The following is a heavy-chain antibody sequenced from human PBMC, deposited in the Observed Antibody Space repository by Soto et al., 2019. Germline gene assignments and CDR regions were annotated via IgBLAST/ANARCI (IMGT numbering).Heavy chain of an antibody. CDR3: ARGSSGWYFWFDP. V-gene: IGHV1-3*01. Sequence: ASVKVSCKASGYTFTSYVLHWVRQAPGQRLEWMGWINAGNGNTKYSQKFQGRVTITRDTSASTAYMELSSLRSEDTAVYYCARGSSGWYFWFDPWGQGTLVTVSS. CDR1: GYTFTSYV. J-gene: IGHJ5*02. D-gene: IGHD6-19*01. CDR2: INAGNGNT.